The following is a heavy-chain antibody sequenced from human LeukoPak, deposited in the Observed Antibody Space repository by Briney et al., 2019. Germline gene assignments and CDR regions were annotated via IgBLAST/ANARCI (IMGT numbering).Heavy chain of an antibody. J-gene: IGHJ4*02. Sequence: PGGSLRLSCAASGFTFSSYAMHWVRQAPGKGLEWVAVISYDGSNKYYADSVKGRFTISRDNSKNTLYLQMNSLRAEDTAVYYCARDLRGSLIWGQGTLVTVSS. D-gene: IGHD3-10*01. V-gene: IGHV3-30*04. CDR1: GFTFSSYA. CDR2: ISYDGSNK. CDR3: ARDLRGSLI.